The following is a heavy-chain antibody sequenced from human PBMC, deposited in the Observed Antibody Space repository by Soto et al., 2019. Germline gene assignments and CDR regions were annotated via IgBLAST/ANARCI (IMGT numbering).Heavy chain of an antibody. CDR1: GYSFSHFG. CDR2: ISGLNGDT. V-gene: IGHV1-18*01. J-gene: IGHJ6*02. Sequence: QSHLVQSGAAVKQPGASVKVSCKATGYSFSHFGLIWVRQAPGHGLEWMGWISGLNGDTNYAQSLQGRATMIIDTATTTVYLELRSLRSDDTAGYYWARAEAYSTSWYAMDVWGQWTTVTV. CDR3: ARAEAYSTSWYAMDV. D-gene: IGHD6-13*01.